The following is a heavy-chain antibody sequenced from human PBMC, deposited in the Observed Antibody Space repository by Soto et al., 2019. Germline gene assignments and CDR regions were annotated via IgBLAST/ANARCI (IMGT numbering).Heavy chain of an antibody. D-gene: IGHD2-21*01. CDR1: GYTFTSYG. J-gene: IGHJ4*02. V-gene: IGHV1-18*01. Sequence: ASVKVSCKASGYTFTSYGISWVRQAPGQGLEWMGCISADDGKTKYAQKLQGRVTMTEDTSTDTAYMELRSLTSEDTALYFCATPFVANGYDHWGQGTLVTVSS. CDR2: ISADDGKT. CDR3: ATPFVANGYDH.